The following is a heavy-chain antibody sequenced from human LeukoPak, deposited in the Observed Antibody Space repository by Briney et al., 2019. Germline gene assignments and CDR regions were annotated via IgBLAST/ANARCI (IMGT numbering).Heavy chain of an antibody. Sequence: GGSLRLSCAASGFTFSDYYMSWIRQAPGKGLEWVSYISSSGSTIYYADSVKGRFTISRDNAKNSLYLQMNSLRAEDTAVYYCAKTRRYWTWFDYWGQGTLVTVSS. CDR1: GFTFSDYY. D-gene: IGHD2-8*02. V-gene: IGHV3-11*01. J-gene: IGHJ4*02. CDR2: ISSSGSTI. CDR3: AKTRRYWTWFDY.